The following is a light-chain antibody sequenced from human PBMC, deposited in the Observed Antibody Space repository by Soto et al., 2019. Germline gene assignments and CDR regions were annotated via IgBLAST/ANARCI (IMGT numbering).Light chain of an antibody. CDR3: SSYSSSSTLDYV. CDR1: SSDVGAYNY. CDR2: EVN. V-gene: IGLV2-14*01. J-gene: IGLJ1*01. Sequence: QSVLTQPAPVSGSPGQSITISCTGTSSDVGAYNYVSWYQQHPGKAPKLMLYEVNNRPSGVSNRFSGSKSGNTASLTISGLQAEDEADYYCSSYSSSSTLDYVFGTGTKVTVL.